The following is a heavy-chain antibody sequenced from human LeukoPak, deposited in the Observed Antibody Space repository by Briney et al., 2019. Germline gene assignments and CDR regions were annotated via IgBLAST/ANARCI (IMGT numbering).Heavy chain of an antibody. D-gene: IGHD6-13*01. V-gene: IGHV3-53*01. CDR3: ARELGSSVDAFDI. CDR1: GFTVSSNY. CDR2: IYSGGST. J-gene: IGHJ3*02. Sequence: GGSLRLSCAASGFTVSSNYMSWVRQAPGKGLEWVSVIYSGGSTYYADSVKGRFTISRDNSKNTLYLQMNSLRAEDTAVYYCARELGSSVDAFDIWGQGTMVTVSS.